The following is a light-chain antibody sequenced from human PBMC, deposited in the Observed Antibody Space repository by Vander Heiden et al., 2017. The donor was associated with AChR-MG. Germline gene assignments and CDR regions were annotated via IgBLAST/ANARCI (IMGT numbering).Light chain of an antibody. J-gene: IGKJ2*01. V-gene: IGKV2-28*01. CDR2: LGS. Sequence: DIVMTQSPLSLPVTPGEPASISCRSSQSLLHSNGYYYLDWYLQKPGQSPQLLIYLGSNRASGVPDRFSGSGSGTDFTLKISRVEAEDVGVYYCMQALQTSYTFGQGTKLEIK. CDR1: QSLLHSNGYYY. CDR3: MQALQTSYT.